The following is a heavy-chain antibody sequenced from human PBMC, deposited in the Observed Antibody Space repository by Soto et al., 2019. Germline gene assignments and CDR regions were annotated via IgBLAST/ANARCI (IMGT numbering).Heavy chain of an antibody. J-gene: IGHJ3*02. CDR1: GFSVSNTY. V-gene: IGHV3-53*01. D-gene: IGHD6-6*01. Sequence: GGSLRLSCAVPGFSVSNTYMSWVRQAPGKGLEWISVIYRGRATYYADSVKGRFTISRDDSRNTVYLQMNSLTTEDTAVYFCARDRRHSSRPDPFAIWGQGTMVTVSS. CDR3: ARDRRHSSRPDPFAI. CDR2: IYRGRAT.